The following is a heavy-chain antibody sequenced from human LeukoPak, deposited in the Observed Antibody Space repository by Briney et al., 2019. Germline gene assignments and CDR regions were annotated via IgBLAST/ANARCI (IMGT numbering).Heavy chain of an antibody. J-gene: IGHJ4*02. D-gene: IGHD3-10*01. Sequence: GGSLRLSCAASGFTFSDYYMSWIRQAPGKGLEWVGRIESKTDGGTTDYAAPVKGRFTISRDDSTNTLYLQMNSLKSEDTAVYYCTTYGSGRKFDYWGQGILVTVSS. CDR3: TTYGSGRKFDY. V-gene: IGHV3-15*04. CDR2: IESKTDGGTT. CDR1: GFTFSDYY.